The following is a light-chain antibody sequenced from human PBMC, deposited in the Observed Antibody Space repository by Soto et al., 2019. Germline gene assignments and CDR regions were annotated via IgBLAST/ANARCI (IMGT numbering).Light chain of an antibody. CDR1: QGISNY. J-gene: IGKJ3*01. CDR2: AAS. V-gene: IGKV1-27*01. Sequence: DIQMTQSPSSLSASVGDRVTITCRASQGISNYIAWYQQKPGKAPKLLIYAASTLQSGVPSRFSARGSGTDFTLTINSLQPEDVATYSCQKYSSVPLFGPGTKVDIK. CDR3: QKYSSVPL.